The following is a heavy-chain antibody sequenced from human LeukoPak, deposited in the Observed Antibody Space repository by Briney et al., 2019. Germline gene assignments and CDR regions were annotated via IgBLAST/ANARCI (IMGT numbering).Heavy chain of an antibody. Sequence: ASVKVSCTASGYTFTSYYMHWVRQAPGQGLEWMGIINPSGGSTSYAQKFQGRVTMTRDTSTSTVYMELSSLRSEDTAVYYCARENPAAVPFDYWGQGTLVTVSS. CDR3: ARENPAAVPFDY. CDR2: INPSGGST. V-gene: IGHV1-46*01. CDR1: GYTFTSYY. D-gene: IGHD6-13*01. J-gene: IGHJ4*02.